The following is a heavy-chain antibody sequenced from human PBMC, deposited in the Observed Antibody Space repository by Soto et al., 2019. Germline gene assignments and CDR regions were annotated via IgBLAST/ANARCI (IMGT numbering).Heavy chain of an antibody. CDR2: IYYTGST. J-gene: IGHJ6*02. D-gene: IGHD2-2*01. V-gene: IGHV4-61*01. CDR1: GGSVTSDSHN. CDR3: ARDLTIVPATHPRLEIYGMDV. Sequence: SETLSLTCTVSGGSVTSDSHNWSWIRQPPGKGLEWIGYIYYTGSTNYNPSLKSRVTISLDTSRNQFSLKLSSVTAAGTVQYYCARDLTIVPATHPRLEIYGMDVWGQGTTVTVSS.